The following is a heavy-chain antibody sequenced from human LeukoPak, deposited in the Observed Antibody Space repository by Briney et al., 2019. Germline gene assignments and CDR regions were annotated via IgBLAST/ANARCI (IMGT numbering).Heavy chain of an antibody. V-gene: IGHV3-48*01. D-gene: IGHD3-10*01. CDR2: ISINSSTI. J-gene: IGHJ4*02. CDR1: EFTFSSYS. Sequence: PGGSLRLSCAASEFTFSSYSMNWVRQAPGKGLEWVSYISINSSTIYYAASVKGRFTISRDNAENSLYLDMNSLRAEDTAVYYCARTDGSGSRPLYWGQGTLVTVSS. CDR3: ARTDGSGSRPLY.